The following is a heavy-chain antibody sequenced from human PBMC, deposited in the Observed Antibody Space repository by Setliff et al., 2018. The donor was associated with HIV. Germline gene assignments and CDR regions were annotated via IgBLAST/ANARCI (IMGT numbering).Heavy chain of an antibody. D-gene: IGHD6-13*01. J-gene: IGHJ4*02. CDR1: GGSLSRTSYY. CDR3: ARRSDGSSWYRGAFDY. Sequence: SETLSLTCTVSGGSLSRTSYYWGWIRQPPGKGLEWLGTIYFTGSAAYNPPLKRRGTKSVYTSTNQCSLKLSSVTAADTAVYYCARRSDGSSWYRGAFDYWGQGTLVTVAS. V-gene: IGHV4-39*01. CDR2: IYFTGSA.